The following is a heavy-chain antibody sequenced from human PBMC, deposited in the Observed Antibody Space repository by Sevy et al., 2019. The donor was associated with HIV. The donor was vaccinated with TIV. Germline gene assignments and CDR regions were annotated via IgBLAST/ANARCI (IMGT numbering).Heavy chain of an antibody. CDR1: GFTFSRCA. CDR3: AKGDSSGWHGHFDY. CDR2: ISASGGGT. J-gene: IGHJ4*02. V-gene: IGHV3-23*01. Sequence: GGSLRLSCAASGFTFSRCAMNWVRQAPGKGLERVSDISASGGGTNYADSVKGRFTISRDNSKNTLYLQMNSLRAEDTAVYYCAKGDSSGWHGHFDYWGQGTLVTVSS. D-gene: IGHD6-19*01.